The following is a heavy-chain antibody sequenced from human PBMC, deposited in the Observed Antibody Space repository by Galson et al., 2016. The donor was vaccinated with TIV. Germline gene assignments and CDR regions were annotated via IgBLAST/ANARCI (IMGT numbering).Heavy chain of an antibody. J-gene: IGHJ4*02. V-gene: IGHV1-69*06. CDR3: ARGDTYYESTFYY. CDR2: IIGIFGTA. CDR1: GGIFNSYT. Sequence: SVKVSCKASGGIFNSYTVSWVRQAPGQGLEWMGGIIGIFGTANYAQKFQGRVTITADKSSSTVYMELSRLRSADTAVYYCARGDTYYESTFYYWGQGTLVTVSS. D-gene: IGHD3-22*01.